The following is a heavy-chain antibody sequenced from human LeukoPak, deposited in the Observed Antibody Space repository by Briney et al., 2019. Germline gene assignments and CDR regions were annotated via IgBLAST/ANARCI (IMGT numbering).Heavy chain of an antibody. V-gene: IGHV3-74*01. D-gene: IGHD6-13*01. Sequence: GGSLRLSCAASGFTFSSYWMHWVRQSPGKGLVWVSRINSDGISTTYADSVKGRFTISRDNAKNTLYLQLTSVTAADTAVYYCARDPAVVGTEGIYFDYWGQGTLVTVSS. CDR3: ARDPAVVGTEGIYFDY. CDR1: GFTFSSYW. CDR2: INSDGIST. J-gene: IGHJ4*02.